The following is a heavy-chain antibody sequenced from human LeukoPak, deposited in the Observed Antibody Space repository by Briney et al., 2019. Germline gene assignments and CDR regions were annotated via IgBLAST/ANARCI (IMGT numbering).Heavy chain of an antibody. CDR1: GFTFSSYS. V-gene: IGHV3-21*01. CDR3: TRAVAAADFSPGY. J-gene: IGHJ4*02. Sequence: GGSLRLSCVASGFTFSSYSMNWVGQAPGKGLEWVSCISSSSSYKYYADSVKGRFTISRDNAKNSVYLQMNSLRAEDTAVYYCTRAVAAADFSPGYWGQGTLVTVSS. D-gene: IGHD6-13*01. CDR2: ISSSSSYK.